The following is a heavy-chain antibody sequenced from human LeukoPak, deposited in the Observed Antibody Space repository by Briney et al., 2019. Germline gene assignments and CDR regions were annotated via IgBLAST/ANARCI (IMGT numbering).Heavy chain of an antibody. V-gene: IGHV3-48*03. J-gene: IGHJ6*04. CDR1: GFTFSSYE. D-gene: IGHD5-12*01. Sequence: GGSLRLSCAASGFTFSSYEMNWVRQAPGKGLEWVSYISSSGSTIYYADPVKGRFTISRDNAKNSLYLQMNSLRAEDTAVYYCARDPTPSGYGAPPLLYGMGVWGKGTTVTVSS. CDR3: ARDPTPSGYGAPPLLYGMGV. CDR2: ISSSGSTI.